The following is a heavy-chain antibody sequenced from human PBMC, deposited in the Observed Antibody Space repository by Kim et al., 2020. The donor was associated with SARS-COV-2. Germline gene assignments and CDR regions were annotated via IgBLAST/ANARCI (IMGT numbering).Heavy chain of an antibody. V-gene: IGHV1-3*01. J-gene: IGHJ4*02. CDR3: ARDHRYCSSTRCYGEAIDY. D-gene: IGHD2-2*01. CDR2: INAGTANT. CDR1: GYTFTSFA. Sequence: ASVKVSCKPSGYTFTSFAIHWVRQAPGQGLEWMGWINAGTANTKYSQKFQGRVTITRDTSASTAYMELSSLRSEDTAVYYCARDHRYCSSTRCYGEAIDYWGQGTLVTVSS.